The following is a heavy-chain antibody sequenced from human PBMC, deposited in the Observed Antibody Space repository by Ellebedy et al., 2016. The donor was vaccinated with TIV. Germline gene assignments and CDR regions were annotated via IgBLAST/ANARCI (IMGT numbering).Heavy chain of an antibody. J-gene: IGHJ3*02. CDR2: IWYDGSNK. Sequence: PGGSLRLSCAASGFTFSSYGMHWVRQAPGKGLEWVAVIWYDGSNKYYADSVKGRFTISRDNSKNTLYLQMNSLSAEDTAVYYCARCVVAHAAFDIWGQGTMVTVSS. V-gene: IGHV3-33*01. D-gene: IGHD2-15*01. CDR1: GFTFSSYG. CDR3: ARCVVAHAAFDI.